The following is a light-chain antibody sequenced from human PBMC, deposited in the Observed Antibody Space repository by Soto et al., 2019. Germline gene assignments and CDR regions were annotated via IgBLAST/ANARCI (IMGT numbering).Light chain of an antibody. J-gene: IGKJ1*01. CDR3: QQYGSSPRT. V-gene: IGKV3-20*01. CDR1: QSVSSSY. Sequence: EIALTQSPGTLSLFPGERATLSCMASQSVSSSYLAWYQQKPGQAPRLLIYGASSRATGIPDRFSGSGSGTDFTLTISRLEPEDFAVYYCQQYGSSPRTFGQGTKVDIK. CDR2: GAS.